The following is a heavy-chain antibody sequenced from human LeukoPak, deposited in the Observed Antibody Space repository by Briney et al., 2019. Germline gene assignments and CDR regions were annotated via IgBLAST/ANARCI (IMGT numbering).Heavy chain of an antibody. CDR3: ARDPGYCSGGSCRNGDI. CDR1: GFTFSMFT. J-gene: IGHJ3*02. D-gene: IGHD2-15*01. CDR2: ISSSGTYM. Sequence: GGSLRLSCAASGFTFSMFTMNWVRQAPGKGLEWVSSISSSGTYMYYADSVKGRFTISRDNAKNSLYLQMNSLRAEDTAVYYCARDPGYCSGGSCRNGDIWGQGTMVTVSS. V-gene: IGHV3-21*01.